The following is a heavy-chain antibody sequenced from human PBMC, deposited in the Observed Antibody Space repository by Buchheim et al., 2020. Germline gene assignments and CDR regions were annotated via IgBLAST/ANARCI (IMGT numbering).Heavy chain of an antibody. V-gene: IGHV3-11*01. J-gene: IGHJ4*02. D-gene: IGHD2-21*02. CDR2: IDDGTTII. CDR3: VRIGDSSIDY. Sequence: QGQLVESGGGLVKPGGSLRLSCAASGFTFSNIFMGWVRQAPGKGLELFSYIDDGTTIIYYGDSVKGRFTISVDNATTSVYLQMDSLRVEDTATYYCVRIGDSSIDYWGQGTL. CDR1: GFTFSNIF.